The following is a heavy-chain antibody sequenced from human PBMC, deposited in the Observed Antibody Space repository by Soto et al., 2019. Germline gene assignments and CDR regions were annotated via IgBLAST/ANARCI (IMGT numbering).Heavy chain of an antibody. Sequence: QVQLQEAGPGLVKPSETLSLTCAVSGGSIRSDYWSWIRQSPGKGLEWIGHIYYSGTTNYNPSLNSRVTISIDTSKNQFSLKLSSVTAADTAVYYCARVSSWYQKYGMDVWGQGTTVTVSS. J-gene: IGHJ6*02. CDR3: ARVSSWYQKYGMDV. CDR1: GGSIRSDY. D-gene: IGHD6-13*01. CDR2: IYYSGTT. V-gene: IGHV4-59*01.